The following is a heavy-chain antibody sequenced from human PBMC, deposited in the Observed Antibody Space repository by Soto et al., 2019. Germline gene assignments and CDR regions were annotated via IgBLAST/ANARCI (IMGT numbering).Heavy chain of an antibody. J-gene: IGHJ6*02. Sequence: PVGSLRLSCAASGFTFSSYGMHWVRQAPGKGLEWVAVIPYDGSNKYYADSVKGRFTISRDNSKNTLYLQMNSLRAEDTAVYYCAKDVEALARVGGMDVWGQGTTVTVSS. D-gene: IGHD6-6*01. CDR3: AKDVEALARVGGMDV. V-gene: IGHV3-30*18. CDR2: IPYDGSNK. CDR1: GFTFSSYG.